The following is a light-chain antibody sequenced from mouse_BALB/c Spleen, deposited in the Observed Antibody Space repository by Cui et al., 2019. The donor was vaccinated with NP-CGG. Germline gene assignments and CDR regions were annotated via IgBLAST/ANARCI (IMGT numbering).Light chain of an antibody. V-gene: IGLV1*01. CDR1: TGAVTTNSY. Sequence: QAVVTQESALTTSPGETVTLTCRSSTGAVTTNSYANWVQEKPDHLFTGLIGGTNNRAPGVPARFSGSLIGDKAALTITGAQTEDETMYFCALWYSNHWVFGGGTKLTVL. CDR3: ALWYSNHWV. CDR2: GTN. J-gene: IGLJ1*01.